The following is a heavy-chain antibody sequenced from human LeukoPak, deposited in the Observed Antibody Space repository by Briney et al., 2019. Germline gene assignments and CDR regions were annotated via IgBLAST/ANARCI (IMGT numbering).Heavy chain of an antibody. CDR3: ARAPKTKYYDFWSGYEYYYYGMDV. V-gene: IGHV1-8*02. CDR1: GGTFSSYA. J-gene: IGHJ6*02. CDR2: MNPNSGNT. Sequence: ASVKVSCKASGGTFSSYAISWVRQATGQGLEWMGWMNPNSGNTGYAQKFQGRVTMTRNTSISTAYMELSSLRSEDTAVYYCARAPKTKYYDFWSGYEYYYYGMDVWGQGTTVTVSS. D-gene: IGHD3-3*01.